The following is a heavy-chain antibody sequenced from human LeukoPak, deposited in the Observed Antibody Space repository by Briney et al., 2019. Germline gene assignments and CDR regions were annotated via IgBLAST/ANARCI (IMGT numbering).Heavy chain of an antibody. D-gene: IGHD3-16*01. J-gene: IGHJ4*02. CDR3: SRDFVGAEDY. V-gene: IGHV3-74*01. CDR1: GFTFSSYW. CDR2: INPAGSVT. Sequence: GGSLRLSCSASGFTFSSYWMHWLRQAPGKGLVWVSRINPAGSVTNHADSVRGRFTISRDTATNTLYLDMNTVRAEDTAVYYCSRDFVGAEDYWGQGTLVTVSS.